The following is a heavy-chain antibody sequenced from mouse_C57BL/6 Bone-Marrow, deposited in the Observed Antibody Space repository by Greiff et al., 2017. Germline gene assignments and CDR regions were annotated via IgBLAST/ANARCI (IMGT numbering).Heavy chain of an antibody. Sequence: QVQLQQSGPGLVQPSPSLSITCTVSGFSLPSYGVHWVRQSPGKGLEWLGVIWRGGSTDYNAAFISRLGICKDNSKSQVFFKMNSLQADDTAIYYCATQYFDVWGTGTTVTVSS. CDR1: GFSLPSYG. J-gene: IGHJ1*03. CDR3: ATQYFDV. V-gene: IGHV2-2*01. CDR2: IWRGGST.